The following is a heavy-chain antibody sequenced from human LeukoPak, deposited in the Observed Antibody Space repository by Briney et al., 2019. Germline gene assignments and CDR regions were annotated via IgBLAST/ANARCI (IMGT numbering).Heavy chain of an antibody. CDR1: GYTFTGYY. CDR3: ARGVCSSTSCYEGGCNWFDP. Sequence: ASAKDSCKASGYTFTGYYMHWVRQAPGQGLEWMGWINPNREGTNYAQKFQGRVTMTRDTSISTAYMELSSLRSEDTAVYYCARGVCSSTSCYEGGCNWFDPWGQGTLVTVSS. CDR2: INPNREGT. V-gene: IGHV1-2*02. J-gene: IGHJ5*02. D-gene: IGHD2-2*01.